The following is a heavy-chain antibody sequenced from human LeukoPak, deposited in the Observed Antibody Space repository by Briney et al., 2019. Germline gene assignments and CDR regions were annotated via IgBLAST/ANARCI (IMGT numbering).Heavy chain of an antibody. Sequence: SETLSLTCTVSGGSVSSYYWNWIRQPPGKGLEWIGYIYYSGSTNYNPSLKSRVTISVDTSKNQFSLKLSSVTAADTAVYYCARDPGYDSFQGLDYWGQGTLVTVSS. D-gene: IGHD3-22*01. J-gene: IGHJ4*02. CDR3: ARDPGYDSFQGLDY. CDR2: IYYSGST. V-gene: IGHV4-59*02. CDR1: GGSVSSYY.